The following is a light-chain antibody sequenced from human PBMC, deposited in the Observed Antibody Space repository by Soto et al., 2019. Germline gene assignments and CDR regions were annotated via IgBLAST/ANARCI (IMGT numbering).Light chain of an antibody. CDR1: SSDVGGYNY. V-gene: IGLV2-14*01. Sequence: SALTQPASVSGSPGQSSTISCTGTSSDVGGYNYVSWYQQHPGKAPKLMIYEVTNRPSGVSNRFSGSKSGNTASLTISGLQAEDEADYYCSSYTSRSTLVFGTGTKVTVL. CDR3: SSYTSRSTLV. CDR2: EVT. J-gene: IGLJ1*01.